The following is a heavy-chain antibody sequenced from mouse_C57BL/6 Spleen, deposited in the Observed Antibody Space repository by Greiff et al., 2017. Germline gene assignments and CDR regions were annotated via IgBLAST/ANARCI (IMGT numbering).Heavy chain of an antibody. J-gene: IGHJ4*01. CDR1: GYTFTSYW. Sequence: QVQLQQPGAELVRPGTSVKLSCKASGYTFTSYWMHWVKQRPGQGLEWIGVIDPSDSYTNYNQKFKGKATLTVDTSSSTAYMQLSSLTSEDSAVYYCAREGYGSYYAMDYWGQGTSVTVSS. D-gene: IGHD3-2*02. V-gene: IGHV1-59*01. CDR3: AREGYGSYYAMDY. CDR2: IDPSDSYT.